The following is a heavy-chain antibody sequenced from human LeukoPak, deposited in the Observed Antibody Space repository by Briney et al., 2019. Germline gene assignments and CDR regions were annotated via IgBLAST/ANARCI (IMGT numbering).Heavy chain of an antibody. J-gene: IGHJ4*02. D-gene: IGHD5-18*01. Sequence: SETLSLTCTVSGGSISDDYWSWIRQPPGKGLEWIGYISYSEGTNYDPSLKSRVAISVDASKNQFSLKLNSVTAADTAVYYCARDTAMEYYFDYWGQGTLVTVSS. V-gene: IGHV4-59*01. CDR1: GGSISDDY. CDR3: ARDTAMEYYFDY. CDR2: ISYSEGT.